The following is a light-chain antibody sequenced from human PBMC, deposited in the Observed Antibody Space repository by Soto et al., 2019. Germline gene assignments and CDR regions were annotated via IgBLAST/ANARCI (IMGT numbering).Light chain of an antibody. Sequence: EIVMTQSPATLSVSPGERVSLSCRASQSVSSSVAWYQQKPGQAPRLLIYAASNRATDVPARFSGSGSGTEFTLTISSLQSEDFAVDYCQQCGNWPPFTFGQGTKLEMK. CDR1: QSVSSS. J-gene: IGKJ2*01. CDR3: QQCGNWPPFT. CDR2: AAS. V-gene: IGKV3-15*01.